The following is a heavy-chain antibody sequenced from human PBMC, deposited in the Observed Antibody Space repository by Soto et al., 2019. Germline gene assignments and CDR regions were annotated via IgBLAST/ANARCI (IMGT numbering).Heavy chain of an antibody. CDR2: ISGSGGDT. CDR1: GFTFSSYA. D-gene: IGHD3-10*01. Sequence: GSLRLSCAASGFTFSSYAMHWVRQAPGKGLEWVSAISGSGGDTFFADSVKGRFTISRDNFKNTLYLQMNSLRAEDTAVYYCAKERIETATVTDYWGQGTLVTVSS. V-gene: IGHV3-23*01. CDR3: AKERIETATVTDY. J-gene: IGHJ4*02.